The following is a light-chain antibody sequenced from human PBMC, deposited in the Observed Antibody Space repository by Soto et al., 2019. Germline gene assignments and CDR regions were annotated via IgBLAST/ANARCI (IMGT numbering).Light chain of an antibody. V-gene: IGKV3-20*01. CDR2: GAS. Sequence: EIVLTQSPGTLSLSPGERATLSCRASHSVSSSYLAWYQQKPGQAPRLLIYGASSRATGMPDRVSGSGSGADCTLPTVSLEPEDFAVDYCQQYGSSSMYTFGQGTKVEIK. CDR3: QQYGSSSMYT. CDR1: HSVSSSY. J-gene: IGKJ2*01.